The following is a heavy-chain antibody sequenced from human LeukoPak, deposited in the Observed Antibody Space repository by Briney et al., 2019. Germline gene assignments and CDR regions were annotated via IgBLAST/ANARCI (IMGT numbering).Heavy chain of an antibody. CDR2: ISGSGGKT. Sequence: GGSLRLSCVASGFTFSSNAMSWVRQAPGKGLEWVSAISGSGGKTYYADSVKGRFTISRDNTTNTLYQHLSSLRAEGTGIYYSAKELSTALVEAVGFDYWGQGTLVTVSS. CDR1: GFTFSSNA. V-gene: IGHV3-23*01. J-gene: IGHJ4*02. D-gene: IGHD6-19*01. CDR3: AKELSTALVEAVGFDY.